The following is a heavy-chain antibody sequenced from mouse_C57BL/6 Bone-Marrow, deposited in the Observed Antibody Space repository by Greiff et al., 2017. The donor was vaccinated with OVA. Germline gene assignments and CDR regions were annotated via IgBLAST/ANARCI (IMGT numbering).Heavy chain of an antibody. CDR2: IDPSDSYT. CDR3: ARGRDDGYYPYY. V-gene: IGHV1-69*01. Sequence: QVQLQQPGAELVMPGASVKLSCKASGYTFTSYWMHWVKQRPGQGLEWIGEIDPSDSYTNYNQKFKGKSTLTVDKSSSTAYMQLSSLTSEDSAVYDCARGRDDGYYPYYWGQGTTLTVSS. D-gene: IGHD2-3*01. J-gene: IGHJ2*01. CDR1: GYTFTSYW.